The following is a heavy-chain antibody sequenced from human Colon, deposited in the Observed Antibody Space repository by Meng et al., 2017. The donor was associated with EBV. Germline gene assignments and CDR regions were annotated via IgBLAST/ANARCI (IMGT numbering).Heavy chain of an antibody. J-gene: IGHJ4*02. D-gene: IGHD2-21*01. V-gene: IGHV4-4*02. CDR2: VYHTGST. CDR1: GGSISSSHW. Sequence: QVQLQEAGPGLVKPSGTLSLTCAVSGGSISSSHWWTWVRQPPGKGLEWIGEVYHTGSTKYNPSLKSRLTISVAKSKNQFSLNLTSVTAADTAVYYCARVWQSLTAFFDSWGQGTLVTVSS. CDR3: ARVWQSLTAFFDS.